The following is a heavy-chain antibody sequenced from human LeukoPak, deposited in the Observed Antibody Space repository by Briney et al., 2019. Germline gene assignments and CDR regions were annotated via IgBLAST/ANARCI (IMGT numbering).Heavy chain of an antibody. CDR2: ISGSGGST. Sequence: PGGSLRLSCAASGFTFSSYAMSWVRQAPGKGLEWVSAISGSGGSTYYADSVKGRFTISRDNSKNTLYLQMNSLRAEDTAVYYCATAWTITMIVDPYYFDHWGQGTLVTVSS. V-gene: IGHV3-23*01. J-gene: IGHJ4*02. CDR1: GFTFSSYA. CDR3: ATAWTITMIVDPYYFDH. D-gene: IGHD3-22*01.